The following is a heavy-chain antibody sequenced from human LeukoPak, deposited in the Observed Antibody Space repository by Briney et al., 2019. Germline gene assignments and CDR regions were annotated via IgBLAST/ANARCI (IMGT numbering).Heavy chain of an antibody. CDR1: GYSMSSTYS. Sequence: PSETLSLTCTVSGYSMSSTYSWGWIRQPPGKGLEWIGSIYNSGSTTYYNPSLKSRVTMSVDTSKNQFSLKVSSVTAADTAVYYCARDVDLRWFYYWGQGTLVTVSS. CDR3: ARDVDLRWFYY. D-gene: IGHD2-21*01. V-gene: IGHV4-38-2*02. CDR2: IYNSGSTT. J-gene: IGHJ4*02.